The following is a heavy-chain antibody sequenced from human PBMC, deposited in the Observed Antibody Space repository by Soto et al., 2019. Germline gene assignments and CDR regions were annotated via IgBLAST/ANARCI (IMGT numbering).Heavy chain of an antibody. CDR3: ARTDCSSTSCYNYYYYGMDV. CDR1: GGTFSSYA. D-gene: IGHD2-2*01. Sequence: EASVKVSCKASGGTFSSYAISWVRQAPGQGLEWMGGIIPIFGTANYAQKFQGRVTITADKSTSTAYMELSSLRSEDSAVFYCARTDCSSTSCYNYYYYGMDVWGQGTTVTVSS. J-gene: IGHJ6*02. V-gene: IGHV1-69*06. CDR2: IIPIFGTA.